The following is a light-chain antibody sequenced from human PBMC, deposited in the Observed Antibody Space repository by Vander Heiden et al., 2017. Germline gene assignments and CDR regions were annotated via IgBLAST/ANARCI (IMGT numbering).Light chain of an antibody. CDR1: QSVSSSY. Sequence: EVVLTPSPGTLSLSPGERATLSCRASQSVSSSYLAWYQQKPGRAPRLLIYAASSRGTGIPAKFSGGGSGTDFTLTISRLEPEDFAVYYCQQDGSSPNTFGQGTKVEIK. V-gene: IGKV3-20*01. CDR2: AAS. CDR3: QQDGSSPNT. J-gene: IGKJ1*01.